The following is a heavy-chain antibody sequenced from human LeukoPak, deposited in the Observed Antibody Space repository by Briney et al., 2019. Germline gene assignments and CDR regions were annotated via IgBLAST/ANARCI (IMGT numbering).Heavy chain of an antibody. J-gene: IGHJ4*02. V-gene: IGHV1-69*06. CDR2: IIPIFGTA. Sequence: ASVKVSCKASGYTFTSYGISWVRQAPGQGLEWMGGIIPIFGTANYAQKFQGRVTITADKSTSTAYMELSSLRSEDTAVYYCARENPLTTDFDYWGQGTLVTVSS. CDR1: GYTFTSYG. D-gene: IGHD4-17*01. CDR3: ARENPLTTDFDY.